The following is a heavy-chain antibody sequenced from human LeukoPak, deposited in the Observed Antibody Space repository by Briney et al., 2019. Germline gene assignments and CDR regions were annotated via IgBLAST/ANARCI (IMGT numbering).Heavy chain of an antibody. D-gene: IGHD6-13*01. CDR3: ARLAAAGTAGDY. Sequence: ASVKVSCKASGYTFTSYYMHWVRQAPGQGLEWMGIINPSGGSTSYAQKFQGRVTMTRDTFTSTVYMELSSLRSEDTAVYYCARLAAAGTAGDYWGQGTLVTVSS. CDR2: INPSGGST. J-gene: IGHJ4*02. V-gene: IGHV1-46*01. CDR1: GYTFTSYY.